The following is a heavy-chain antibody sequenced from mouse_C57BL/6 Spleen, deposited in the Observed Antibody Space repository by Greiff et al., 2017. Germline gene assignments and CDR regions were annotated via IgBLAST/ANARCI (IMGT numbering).Heavy chain of an antibody. Sequence: QVQLKEPGAELVKPGASVKLSCKASGYTFTSYWMHWVKQRPGQGLEWIGMIHPNSGSTNYNEKFKSKATLTVDKSSSTAYMQLSSLTSEDSAVYYCARFGNSSGFAYWGQGTLVTVSA. CDR2: IHPNSGST. CDR1: GYTFTSYW. V-gene: IGHV1-64*01. CDR3: ARFGNSSGFAY. J-gene: IGHJ3*01. D-gene: IGHD2-1*01.